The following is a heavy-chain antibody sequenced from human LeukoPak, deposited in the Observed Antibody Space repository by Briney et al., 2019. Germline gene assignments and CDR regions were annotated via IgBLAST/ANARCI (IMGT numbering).Heavy chain of an antibody. CDR2: ISSSSSYI. V-gene: IGHV3-21*01. Sequence: GGSLRLSCAASGFTFSSYSMNWVRQAPGKGLELVSSISSSSSYIYYADSVKGRFTISRDNAKNSLYLQMNSLRAEDTAVYYCAILQRALVDYWGQGTLVTVSS. J-gene: IGHJ4*02. CDR1: GFTFSSYS. D-gene: IGHD2-2*01. CDR3: AILQRALVDY.